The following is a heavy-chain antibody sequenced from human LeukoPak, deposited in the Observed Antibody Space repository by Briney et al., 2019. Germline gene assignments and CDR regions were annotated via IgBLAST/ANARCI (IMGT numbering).Heavy chain of an antibody. D-gene: IGHD6-6*01. Sequence: TGGSLRLSCAASGFTFSSYGMHWVRQAPGKGLEWVAFIRYDGSNKYYADSVKGRFTISRDNSKNTLYLQMNSLRAEDTAVYYCAKVHDLAARQPYYFDYWGQGTLVTVSS. J-gene: IGHJ4*02. CDR1: GFTFSSYG. CDR2: IRYDGSNK. V-gene: IGHV3-30*02. CDR3: AKVHDLAARQPYYFDY.